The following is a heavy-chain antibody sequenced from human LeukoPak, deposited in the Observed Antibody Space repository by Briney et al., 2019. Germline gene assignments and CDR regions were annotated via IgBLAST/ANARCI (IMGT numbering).Heavy chain of an antibody. Sequence: PGGSLRLSCATSGFTFSTYAMSWVRQAPRRGLEWVSSIIDSGGATYYADSVKGRFIISRDNAKNSLDLQMNSLRAEDTAVYYCARGTYYFDYWGQGTLVTVSS. CDR3: ARGTYYFDY. CDR2: IIDSGGAT. CDR1: GFTFSTYA. V-gene: IGHV3-23*01. J-gene: IGHJ4*02.